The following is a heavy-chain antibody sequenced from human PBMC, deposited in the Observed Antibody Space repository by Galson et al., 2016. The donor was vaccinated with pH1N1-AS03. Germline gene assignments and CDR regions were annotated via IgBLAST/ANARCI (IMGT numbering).Heavy chain of an antibody. CDR2: INEDGSTT. CDR3: VREQGGSDDY. V-gene: IGHV3-74*01. D-gene: IGHD1-26*01. J-gene: IGHJ4*02. Sequence: SLRLSCAASGFTFTSSWMHWVRQAPGKGLVWVSHINEDGSTTRYADSVKGRVTISRDNAKNTLYLQMNRLRAEDTAVYLFVREQGGSDDYWGQGTLVSVSS. CDR1: GFTFTSSW.